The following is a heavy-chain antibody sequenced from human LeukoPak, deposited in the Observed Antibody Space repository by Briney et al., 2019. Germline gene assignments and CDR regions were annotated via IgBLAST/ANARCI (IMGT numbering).Heavy chain of an antibody. D-gene: IGHD3-22*01. CDR1: GFTFNNYD. Sequence: GGSLRLSCAASGFTFNNYDITWVRQAPGKGLEWVSKISGSGGTTYYADSVKGRFTISRDNAKNSLYLQMNSLRAEDTAVYYCARESETTYYYDSSGYSPPDYWGQGTLVTVSS. V-gene: IGHV3-11*01. CDR2: ISGSGGTT. J-gene: IGHJ4*02. CDR3: ARESETTYYYDSSGYSPPDY.